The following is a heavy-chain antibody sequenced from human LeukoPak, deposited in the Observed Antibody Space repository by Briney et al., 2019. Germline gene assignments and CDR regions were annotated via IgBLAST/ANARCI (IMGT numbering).Heavy chain of an antibody. CDR2: IRSKANSYAT. D-gene: IGHD1-26*01. V-gene: IGHV3-73*01. J-gene: IGHJ4*02. Sequence: GGSLRLSCAASGFAFSGSAMHWFRQASGKGLEWVGRIRSKANSYATAYAASVKGRFTISRDDSKNTAYLQMNSLKTEDTAVYYCTRSLPIVGAPYYFDYWGQGTLVTVSS. CDR1: GFAFSGSA. CDR3: TRSLPIVGAPYYFDY.